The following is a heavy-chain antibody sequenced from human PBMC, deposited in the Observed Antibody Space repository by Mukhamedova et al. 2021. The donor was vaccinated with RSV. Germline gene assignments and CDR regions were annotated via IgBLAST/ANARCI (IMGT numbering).Heavy chain of an antibody. J-gene: IGHJ6*01. CDR2: ST. D-gene: IGHD3-10*01. V-gene: IGHV4-34*01. CDR3: ARGSRLLWFGELPITSYYYGM. Sequence: STNYNPSLKSRVTISVDTSKNQFSLKLSSVTAADTAVYYCARGSRLLWFGELPITSYYYGM.